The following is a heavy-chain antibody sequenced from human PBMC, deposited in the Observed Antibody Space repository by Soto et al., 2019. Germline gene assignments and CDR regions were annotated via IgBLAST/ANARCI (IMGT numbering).Heavy chain of an antibody. CDR1: GGSISSSSYY. J-gene: IGHJ5*02. Sequence: QLQLQESGPGLVKPSETLSLTCTVSGGSISSSSYYWGWIRQPPGKGLEWIGSIYYSGSTYYNPSLKSRVTISVDTSKNQFSLKLSSVTAADTAVYYCARPLITYSSSSITAGPFDPWGQGTLVTVSS. CDR3: ARPLITYSSSSITAGPFDP. V-gene: IGHV4-39*01. CDR2: IYYSGST. D-gene: IGHD6-6*01.